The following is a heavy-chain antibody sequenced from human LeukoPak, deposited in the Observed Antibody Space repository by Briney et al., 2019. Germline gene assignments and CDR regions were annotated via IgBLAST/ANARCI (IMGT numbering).Heavy chain of an antibody. Sequence: PGGSLRLSCAASGFTFSTYWMHWVRQPLGKGLVWVSRINPDGSTTNYADSVKGRFTISRDNAKNTLYLQMNSLTVEDTAVYYCVRIATVTTPDYWVQGTLVTVSS. CDR1: GFTFSTYW. D-gene: IGHD4-17*01. CDR2: INPDGSTT. V-gene: IGHV3-74*01. J-gene: IGHJ4*02. CDR3: VRIATVTTPDY.